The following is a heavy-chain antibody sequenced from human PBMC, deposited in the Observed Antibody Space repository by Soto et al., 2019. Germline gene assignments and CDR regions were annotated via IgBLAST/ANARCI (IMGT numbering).Heavy chain of an antibody. D-gene: IGHD6-13*01. Sequence: GGSLRLSCAASGFTFSSYSMNWVCQAPGKGLEWVSYISSSSSTIYYADSVKGRFTISRDNAKNSLYLQMNSLRDEDTAVYYCARAKTAARGLYYFDYWGQGTLVTVSS. CDR2: ISSSSSTI. CDR3: ARAKTAARGLYYFDY. J-gene: IGHJ4*02. CDR1: GFTFSSYS. V-gene: IGHV3-48*02.